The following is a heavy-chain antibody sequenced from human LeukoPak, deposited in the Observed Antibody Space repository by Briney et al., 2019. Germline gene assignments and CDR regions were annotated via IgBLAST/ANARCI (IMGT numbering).Heavy chain of an antibody. J-gene: IGHJ6*02. CDR2: INPVFGTA. D-gene: IGHD3-9*01. Sequence: GASVKVSCKASGDTFSSYVISWVRQAPGQGLEWMGGINPVFGTAHYAQKFQDRVTITADESTSTAYMELSSLRSEDTAVYYCAKTCLTAYDSYFYYYGLDVWGQGTPVTVSS. CDR1: GDTFSSYV. CDR3: AKTCLTAYDSYFYYYGLDV. V-gene: IGHV1-69*13.